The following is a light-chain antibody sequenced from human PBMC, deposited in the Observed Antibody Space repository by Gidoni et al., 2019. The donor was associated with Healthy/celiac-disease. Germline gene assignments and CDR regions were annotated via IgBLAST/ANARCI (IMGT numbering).Light chain of an antibody. Sequence: DIQRSQSPSSLSASVGDRVTITCQASQDISNYLNWYQQKPGKAPKLLIYDASNLETGVPSRFSGSGSGTDFTFTISSLQPEDIATYYCQPYDHLPPAFGGXTKVEIK. CDR1: QDISNY. V-gene: IGKV1-33*01. J-gene: IGKJ4*01. CDR2: DAS. CDR3: QPYDHLPPA.